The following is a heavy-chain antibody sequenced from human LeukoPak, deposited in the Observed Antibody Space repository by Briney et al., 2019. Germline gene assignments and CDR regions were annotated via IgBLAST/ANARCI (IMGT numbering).Heavy chain of an antibody. CDR2: VGGSGGDT. CDR3: AKDVGGSGAY. J-gene: IGHJ4*02. Sequence: GGSLRLSCGASGFTVSSNYMSWVRQAPGKGLEWVSAVGGSGGDTYYADSVKGRFAISRDNSKNTVYLQMNSLRAEDTAIYYCAKDVGGSGAYWGQGTLVTVSS. D-gene: IGHD3-16*01. CDR1: GFTVSSNY. V-gene: IGHV3-23*01.